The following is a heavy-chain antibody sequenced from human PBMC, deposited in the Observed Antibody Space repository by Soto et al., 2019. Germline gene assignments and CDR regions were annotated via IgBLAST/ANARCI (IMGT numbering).Heavy chain of an antibody. J-gene: IGHJ6*02. CDR1: GGSISSYY. CDR3: GGGAPPYYYYGMDV. V-gene: IGHV4-59*01. D-gene: IGHD1-26*01. CDR2: IYYSGST. Sequence: XETLSLTCTVPGGSISSYYWSWIRQPPGKGLEWIGYIYYSGSTNYNPSLKSRVTISVDTSKNQFSLKLSSVTAADTAVYYCGGGAPPYYYYGMDVWGQGTTVTVSS.